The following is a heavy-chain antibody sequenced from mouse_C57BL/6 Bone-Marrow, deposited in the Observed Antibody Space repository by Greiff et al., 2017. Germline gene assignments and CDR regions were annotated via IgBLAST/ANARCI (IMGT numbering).Heavy chain of an antibody. CDR2: IYPGSGST. D-gene: IGHD2-3*01. CDR3: ARVDDGYGYFDY. Sequence: VQLQQPGAELVKPGASVKMSCKASGYTFTSYWITWVKQRPGQGLEWIGEIYPGSGSTNYNEKFKSKATLTVDTSSSTAYMQLSSLTSEDSAVYYCARVDDGYGYFDYWGQGTTLTVSS. V-gene: IGHV1-55*01. J-gene: IGHJ2*01. CDR1: GYTFTSYW.